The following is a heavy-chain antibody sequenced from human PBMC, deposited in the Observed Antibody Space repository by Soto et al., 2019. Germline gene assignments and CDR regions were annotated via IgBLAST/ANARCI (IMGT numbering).Heavy chain of an antibody. Sequence: VQLVESGGGLVQPGGSLRLSCAASGFTFSSYWMSWVRQAPGKGLEWVANIKQDGSEKYYVDSVKGRFTISRDNAKNSLYLQMNGLRAEDTAVYYCARVNDDYIWGSYVGWFDPWGQGTLVTVSS. CDR2: IKQDGSEK. CDR3: ARVNDDYIWGSYVGWFDP. D-gene: IGHD3-16*01. J-gene: IGHJ5*02. CDR1: GFTFSSYW. V-gene: IGHV3-7*01.